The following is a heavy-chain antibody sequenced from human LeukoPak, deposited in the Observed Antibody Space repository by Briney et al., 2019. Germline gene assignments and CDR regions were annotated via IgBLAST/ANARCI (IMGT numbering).Heavy chain of an antibody. Sequence: GGSLRLSCAASGFTFSDNYMSWIRQAPGKGLEWISHISRGGNTIYYADSVKGRFTISRDNAKNSLYLQMDSLRAEDTAVYYCARPLGGYYIDCWGQGTLVTVSS. CDR3: ARPLGGYYIDC. J-gene: IGHJ4*02. CDR2: ISRGGNTI. V-gene: IGHV3-11*01. CDR1: GFTFSDNY. D-gene: IGHD3-3*01.